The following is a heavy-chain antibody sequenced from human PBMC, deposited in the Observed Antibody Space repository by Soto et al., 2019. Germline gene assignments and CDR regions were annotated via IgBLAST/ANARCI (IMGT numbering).Heavy chain of an antibody. Sequence: SETLSLTCTVSGGSISSYYWSWIRQPPGKGLEWIGYIYYSGSTNYNPSLKSRVTISVDTSKNQFSLKLSSVTAADTAVYYCARQGNYWGQGTLVTVSS. J-gene: IGHJ4*02. V-gene: IGHV4-59*08. CDR2: IYYSGST. CDR3: ARQGNY. CDR1: GGSISSYY.